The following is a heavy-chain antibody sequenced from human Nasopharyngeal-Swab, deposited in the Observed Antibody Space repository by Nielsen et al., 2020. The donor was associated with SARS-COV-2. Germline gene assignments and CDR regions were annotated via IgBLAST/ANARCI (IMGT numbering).Heavy chain of an antibody. CDR2: MNPNSGNT. V-gene: IGHV1-8*01. CDR1: GYTFTSYD. CDR3: ARGRGGLLLFSLFFPYSINDY. Sequence: ASVKVSCKASGYTFTSYDINWVRQATGQGLEWMGWMNPNSGNTGYAQKFQGRVTMTRNTSISTAYMELSSLRSEDTAVYYCARGRGGLLLFSLFFPYSINDYWGQGTLVTVSS. D-gene: IGHD2-21*02. J-gene: IGHJ4*02.